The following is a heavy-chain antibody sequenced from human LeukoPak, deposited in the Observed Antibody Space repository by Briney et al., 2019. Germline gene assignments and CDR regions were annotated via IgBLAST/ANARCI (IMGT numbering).Heavy chain of an antibody. V-gene: IGHV3-23*01. Sequence: GGSLRLPCAASGFTFSNAWMNWVRQAPGKGLEWVSAISGSGGSTYYADSVKGRFTISRDNSKNTLYLQMNSLRAEDTAVYYCAKTGGWYHWFDPWGQGTLVTVSS. CDR2: ISGSGGST. CDR3: AKTGGWYHWFDP. J-gene: IGHJ5*02. D-gene: IGHD6-19*01. CDR1: GFTFSNAW.